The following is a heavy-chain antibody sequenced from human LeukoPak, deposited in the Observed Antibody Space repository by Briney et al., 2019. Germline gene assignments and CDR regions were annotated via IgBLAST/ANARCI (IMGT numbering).Heavy chain of an antibody. D-gene: IGHD2-2*02. J-gene: IGHJ4*02. CDR3: ARGAREYQLLYPFDY. CDR2: IIPIFGTA. Sequence: ASVKVSCKASGGTFSSYAISWVRQAPGQGLEWMGGIIPIFGTANYAQKFQGRVTITADESASTAYMELSSLRSEDTAVYYCARGAREYQLLYPFDYWGQGTLVTVSS. V-gene: IGHV1-69*13. CDR1: GGTFSSYA.